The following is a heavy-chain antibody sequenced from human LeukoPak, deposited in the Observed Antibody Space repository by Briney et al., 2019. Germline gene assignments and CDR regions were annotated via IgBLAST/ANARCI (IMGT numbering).Heavy chain of an antibody. CDR1: GFTFSSYS. Sequence: GGSLRLSCAASGFTFSSYSMNWVRQAPGKGLEWVSSISSSSSYIYYADSVKGRFTISRDNAKNSLYLQMNSLRAEDTAVYYCARDGDYYDSSGPFDYWGQGTLVTVSS. J-gene: IGHJ4*02. CDR2: ISSSSSYI. D-gene: IGHD3-22*01. V-gene: IGHV3-21*01. CDR3: ARDGDYYDSSGPFDY.